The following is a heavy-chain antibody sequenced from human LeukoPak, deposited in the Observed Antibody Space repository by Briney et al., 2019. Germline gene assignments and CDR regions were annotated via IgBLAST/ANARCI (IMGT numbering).Heavy chain of an antibody. CDR2: ISAYNGNT. J-gene: IGHJ3*02. CDR1: GYTFTSYG. D-gene: IGHD3-22*01. CDR3: ARDLLPDYYDSSGDAFDI. V-gene: IGHV1-18*01. Sequence: ASVKVSCKASGYTFTSYGISWVRQAPGQGLEWMGWISAYNGNTNYAQKLQGRVTMTTDTSTSTAYMELRSLRSDDTAVYYCARDLLPDYYDSSGDAFDIWGQGTMVTVSS.